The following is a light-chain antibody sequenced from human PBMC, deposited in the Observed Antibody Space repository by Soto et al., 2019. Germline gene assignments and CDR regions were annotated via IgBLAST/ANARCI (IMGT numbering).Light chain of an antibody. CDR3: QQYNTYPHT. CDR2: KAS. J-gene: IGKJ4*01. V-gene: IGKV1-5*03. CDR1: QSITTW. Sequence: DIQMTQSPSTLSASVGERVTITCRASQSITTWLAWYQQKPGKAPKLLIYKASSLEGGVPSGFSGSGSGTEFNITSSSLLPDDLATYSCQQYNTYPHTFGGGATREI.